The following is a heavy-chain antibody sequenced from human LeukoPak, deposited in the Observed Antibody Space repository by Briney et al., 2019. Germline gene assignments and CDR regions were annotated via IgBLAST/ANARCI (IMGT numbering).Heavy chain of an antibody. CDR2: IYYSGST. V-gene: IGHV4-59*12. CDR3: ARESSGGYALDY. Sequence: PSETLSLTCTVSGGSISSYYWSWIRQPPGKGLEWIGYIYYSGSTYYNPSLKSRVTISVDTSKNQFSLKLSSVTAADTAVYYCARESSGGYALDYWGQGTLVTVSS. J-gene: IGHJ4*02. CDR1: GGSISSYY. D-gene: IGHD5-12*01.